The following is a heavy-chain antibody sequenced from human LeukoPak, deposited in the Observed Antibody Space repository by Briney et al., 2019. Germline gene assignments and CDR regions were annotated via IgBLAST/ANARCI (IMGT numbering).Heavy chain of an antibody. D-gene: IGHD6-13*01. J-gene: IGHJ4*02. Sequence: SQTLSLTCAVSGGSISSGGYSWSWIRQPPGKGLEWIGYIYYSGSTNYNPSLKSRVTISVDTSKNQFSLKLSSVTAADTAVYYCARAPFRSSRGFDYWGQGTLVTVSS. CDR2: IYYSGST. V-gene: IGHV4-30-4*07. CDR3: ARAPFRSSRGFDY. CDR1: GGSISSGGYS.